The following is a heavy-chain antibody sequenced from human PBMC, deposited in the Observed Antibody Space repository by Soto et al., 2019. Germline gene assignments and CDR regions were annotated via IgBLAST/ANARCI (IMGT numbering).Heavy chain of an antibody. CDR1: GGSFSSYY. J-gene: IGHJ6*02. CDR3: ARDRRYYHFWSGYQNERPYGMDV. V-gene: IGHV4-34*01. CDR2: INHSGGT. Sequence: SETLSLTCAVYGGSFSSYYWTWIRQAPGKGLEWIGEINHSGGTNYNSSLKSRVTISVDTSKDQFSLILYSVTAADTAVYYCARDRRYYHFWSGYQNERPYGMDVWGHGTTVTVSS. D-gene: IGHD3-3*02.